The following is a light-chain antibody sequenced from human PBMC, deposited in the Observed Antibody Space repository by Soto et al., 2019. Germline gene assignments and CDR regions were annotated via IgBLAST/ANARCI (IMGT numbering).Light chain of an antibody. CDR2: DVS. Sequence: QSVLTQPRSASGSPGQSVTISCTGTSSDVGGYNYVSWYQQHPGKAPKLMIYDVSKRPSGVPDRFSGSKSVNTASLTISGLQAEDEADYYCCSYAGSYTYVFGTGTKVTVL. CDR1: SSDVGGYNY. CDR3: CSYAGSYTYV. V-gene: IGLV2-11*01. J-gene: IGLJ1*01.